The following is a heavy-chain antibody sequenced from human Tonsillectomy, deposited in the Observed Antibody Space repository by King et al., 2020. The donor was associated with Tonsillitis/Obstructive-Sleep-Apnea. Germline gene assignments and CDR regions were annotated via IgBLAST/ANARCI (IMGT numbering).Heavy chain of an antibody. Sequence: QVQLVESGGGLVKPGGSLRLSCAASGFTFSDYYMSWIRQAPGKGLEWVSYISSSSSYTNYADSVKGRFTISRDNAKNSLYLQMNSLRAEDTAVYYCARAEQTVTTWGASYNWFDPWGQGTLVTVSS. CDR2: ISSSSSYT. V-gene: IGHV3-11*06. D-gene: IGHD4-11*01. CDR3: ARAEQTVTTWGASYNWFDP. J-gene: IGHJ5*02. CDR1: GFTFSDYY.